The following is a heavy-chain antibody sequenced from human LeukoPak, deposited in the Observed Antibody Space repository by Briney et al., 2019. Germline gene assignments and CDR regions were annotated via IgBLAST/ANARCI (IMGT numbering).Heavy chain of an antibody. V-gene: IGHV3-23*01. D-gene: IGHD2-15*01. CDR2: ISAGGQNT. J-gene: IGHJ4*02. CDR1: GFTFSAYA. CDR3: ANQPELYCSAGTCLPSTD. Sequence: GGSLRLSCDASGFTFSAYAMHWVRQAPGKGLEWVSGISAGGQNTYYADSVKGRFTISRDNSKNTLFLQMNSLSSDDTAVYYCANQPELYCSAGTCLPSTDWGQGTLVTVSS.